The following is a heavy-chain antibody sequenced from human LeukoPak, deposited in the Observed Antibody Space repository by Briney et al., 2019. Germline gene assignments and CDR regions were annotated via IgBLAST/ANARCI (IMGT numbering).Heavy chain of an antibody. CDR1: GGSFSGYY. CDR2: INHSGST. J-gene: IGHJ5*02. CDR3: ARGYCGGDCSLKNWFDP. V-gene: IGHV4-34*01. D-gene: IGHD2-21*02. Sequence: SETLSLTCAVYGGSFSGYYWSWIRQPPGKGLEWIGEINHSGSTNYNPSLKSRATISVDTSKNQFSLKLSSVTAADTAVYYCARGYCGGDCSLKNWFDPWGQGTLVTVSS.